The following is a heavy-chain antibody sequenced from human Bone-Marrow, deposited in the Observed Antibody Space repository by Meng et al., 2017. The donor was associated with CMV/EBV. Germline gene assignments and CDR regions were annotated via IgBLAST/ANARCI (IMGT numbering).Heavy chain of an antibody. J-gene: IGHJ6*02. Sequence: SETLSLTCAVYGGSFSGYYWSWIRQPPGKGLEWIGEINHSGSTNYNPSLKSRVTISVDTSKNQFSLKLSSVTAADTAVYYCARRARYCSGGSCKPGGMDVWGQGTTVTVYS. V-gene: IGHV4-34*01. D-gene: IGHD2-15*01. CDR3: ARRARYCSGGSCKPGGMDV. CDR1: GGSFSGYY. CDR2: INHSGST.